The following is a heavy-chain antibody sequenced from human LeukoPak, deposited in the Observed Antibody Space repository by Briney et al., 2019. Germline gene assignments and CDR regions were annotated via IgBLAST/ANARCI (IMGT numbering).Heavy chain of an antibody. CDR2: ISSSGSYI. Sequence: GGSLRLSCAASGFTFSSYSMNWVRQAPGKGLEWVSSISSSGSYIYYADSVEGRFTISRDNAKNSLYLQMNSLRAEDTAVYYCARTQYNFRWLQSEDYYYGMDVWGQGTTVTVSS. J-gene: IGHJ6*02. V-gene: IGHV3-21*01. D-gene: IGHD5-24*01. CDR1: GFTFSSYS. CDR3: ARTQYNFRWLQSEDYYYGMDV.